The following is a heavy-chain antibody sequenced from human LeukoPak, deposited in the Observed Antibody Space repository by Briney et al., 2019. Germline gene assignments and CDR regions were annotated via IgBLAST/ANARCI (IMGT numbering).Heavy chain of an antibody. Sequence: GGSLRLSCAASGFTFSSYWMSWVRQAPGRGLEWVAHIKQDGSEKYYVDSVKGRFTISRDNAKNSLYLQMNSLRAEDTAVYYCARRKVGAPPPPLRAAPNFDYWGQGTLVTVSS. J-gene: IGHJ4*02. CDR1: GFTFSSYW. V-gene: IGHV3-7*01. CDR2: IKQDGSEK. D-gene: IGHD1-26*01. CDR3: ARRKVGAPPPPLRAAPNFDY.